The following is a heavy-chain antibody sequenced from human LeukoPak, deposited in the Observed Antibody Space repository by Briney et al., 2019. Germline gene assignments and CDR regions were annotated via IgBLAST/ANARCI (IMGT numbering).Heavy chain of an antibody. Sequence: KPGXXXXXSCAASGFIFSDYYMSWIRQAPGKGLEWVSYISSSGSTIDYADSVKGRFTISRDNAKKSLYLQMNSLRAEDTAVYYCARGIRGYSGLVVHWGQGTLVTVSS. D-gene: IGHD5-12*01. V-gene: IGHV3-11*04. CDR3: ARGIRGYSGLVVH. J-gene: IGHJ4*02. CDR1: GFIFSDYY. CDR2: ISSSGSTI.